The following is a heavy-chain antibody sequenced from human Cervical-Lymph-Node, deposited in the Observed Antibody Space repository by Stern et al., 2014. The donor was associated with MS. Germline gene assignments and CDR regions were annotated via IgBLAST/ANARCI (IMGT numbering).Heavy chain of an antibody. D-gene: IGHD3-16*01. CDR3: ARDSRHYDASYYFDS. Sequence: VQLVETGAEVKKPGSSVKVSCKAYGGTFRSYAINWVRQAPGQGPEWMGGVIPIFGTANYAQNFQGRVTITSDESTSTAYMELSSLRSEDTAVYYCARDSRHYDASYYFDSWGQGTLVTVSS. CDR1: GGTFRSYA. V-gene: IGHV1-69*01. CDR2: VIPIFGTA. J-gene: IGHJ4*02.